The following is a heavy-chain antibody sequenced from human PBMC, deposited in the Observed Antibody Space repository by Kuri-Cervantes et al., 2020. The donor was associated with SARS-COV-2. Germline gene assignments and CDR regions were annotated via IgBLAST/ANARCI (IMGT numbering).Heavy chain of an antibody. Sequence: ASVKVCCKASGYTFTGYYMHWVRQAPGQGLEWMGWINPNSGGTNYAQKFQGRVTMTRDTSISTAYMELSRLRSDYTAVYYCATPSYYDSSGSYDAFDIWGQGTMVTVSS. CDR3: ATPSYYDSSGSYDAFDI. V-gene: IGHV1-2*02. CDR2: INPNSGGT. J-gene: IGHJ3*02. CDR1: GYTFTGYY. D-gene: IGHD3-22*01.